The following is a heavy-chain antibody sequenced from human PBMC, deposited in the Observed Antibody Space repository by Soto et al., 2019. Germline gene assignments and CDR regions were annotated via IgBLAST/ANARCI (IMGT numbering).Heavy chain of an antibody. CDR2: ISGSGGST. V-gene: IGHV3-23*01. Sequence: PGGSLRLSCAASGFTFSSYAMSWVRQAPGKGLEWVSAISGSGGSTYDADSVKGRFTISRDNSKNTLYLQMNSLRAEDTAVYYCAKKKGGYCSSTSCQPGPLDYYYGMDVWGQGTTVTVSS. CDR3: AKKKGGYCSSTSCQPGPLDYYYGMDV. J-gene: IGHJ6*02. CDR1: GFTFSSYA. D-gene: IGHD2-2*01.